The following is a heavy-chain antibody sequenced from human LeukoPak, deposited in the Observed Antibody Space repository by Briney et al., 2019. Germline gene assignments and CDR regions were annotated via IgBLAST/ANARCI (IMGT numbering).Heavy chain of an antibody. J-gene: IGHJ6*02. CDR1: GFTFSNYW. CDR2: INQGESEK. CDR3: ARVRVSSYYGMDI. Sequence: GGSLRLSCAASGFTFSNYWMSWVRQAPGKGLEWVANINQGESEKYYVDSVKGRFTISRDNAKNSLYLQTNTLRAEDTAVYYCARVRVSSYYGMDIWGQGTTVTVSS. V-gene: IGHV3-7*05. D-gene: IGHD2/OR15-2a*01.